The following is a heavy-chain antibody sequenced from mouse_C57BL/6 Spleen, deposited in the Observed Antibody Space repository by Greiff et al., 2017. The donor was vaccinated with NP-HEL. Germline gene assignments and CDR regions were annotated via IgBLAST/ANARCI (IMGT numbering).Heavy chain of an antibody. Sequence: EVKLEESGGGLVQPGGSMKLSCVASGFTFSNYWMNWVRQSPEKGLEWVAQIRLKSDNYATHYAESVKGRFTISRDDSKSSVYLQMNNLRAEDTGIYYCTVYYDYDDGFAYWGQGTLVTVSA. J-gene: IGHJ3*01. D-gene: IGHD2-4*01. CDR3: TVYYDYDDGFAY. CDR2: IRLKSDNYAT. CDR1: GFTFSNYW. V-gene: IGHV6-3*01.